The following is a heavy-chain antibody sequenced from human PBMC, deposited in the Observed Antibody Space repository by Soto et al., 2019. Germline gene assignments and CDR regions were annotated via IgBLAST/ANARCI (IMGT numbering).Heavy chain of an antibody. CDR1: GYTFTGYY. Sequence: ASVKVSCKASGYTFTGYYMHWVRQAPGQGLEWMGWINPNSGGTNYAQKFQGWVTMTRDTSISTAYMELSRLRSDDTAVYYCARDKSGYSYGYPNYYYYYGMDVWGQGTTVTVS. CDR2: INPNSGGT. CDR3: ARDKSGYSYGYPNYYYYYGMDV. J-gene: IGHJ6*02. D-gene: IGHD5-18*01. V-gene: IGHV1-2*04.